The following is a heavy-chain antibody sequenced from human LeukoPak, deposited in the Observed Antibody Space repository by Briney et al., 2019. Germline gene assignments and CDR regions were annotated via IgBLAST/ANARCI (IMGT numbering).Heavy chain of an antibody. D-gene: IGHD2-8*01. CDR2: IYTSGST. J-gene: IGHJ4*02. Sequence: SETLSLTCAVYGGSFSGYYWSWIRQPAGKGLEWIGRIYTSGSTNYNPSLKSRVTMSVDTSKNQFSLKLSSVTAADTAVYYCARDYCTNGVCYFSLWGQGTLVTVSS. CDR3: ARDYCTNGVCYFSL. CDR1: GGSFSGYY. V-gene: IGHV4-4*07.